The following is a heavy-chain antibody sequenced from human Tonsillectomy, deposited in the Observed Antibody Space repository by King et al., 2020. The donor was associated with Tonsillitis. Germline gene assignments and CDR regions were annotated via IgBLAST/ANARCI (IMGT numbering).Heavy chain of an antibody. CDR3: AAVTTGGVY. CDR1: GGSFSGYY. J-gene: IGHJ4*02. V-gene: IGHV4-34*01. D-gene: IGHD4-17*01. CDR2: INHSGST. Sequence: VQLQQWGAGLLKPSETLSLPCAVSGGSFSGYYWTWIRQPPGKGLEWIGEINHSGSTNYNPSLKSRVTISADTSKNQFSLRLKSVTAADTAVYYCAAVTTGGVYWGQGTLVTVSA.